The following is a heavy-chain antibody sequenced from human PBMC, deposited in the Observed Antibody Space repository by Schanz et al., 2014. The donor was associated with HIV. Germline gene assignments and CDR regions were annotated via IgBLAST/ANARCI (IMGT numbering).Heavy chain of an antibody. CDR2: IRQDGGQT. CDR1: GFTFSSYS. CDR3: ATDGGLERAFGF. D-gene: IGHD1-1*01. Sequence: EAQLLESGGGLVKPGGSLRLSCAASGFTFSSYSMNWVRQAPGKGLEWVANIRQDGGQTYYVDSVKGRFTISRDNTKNSLYLQMNSLRGEDTAVYYCATDGGLERAFGFWGQGTLVSVSS. V-gene: IGHV3-7*04. J-gene: IGHJ4*02.